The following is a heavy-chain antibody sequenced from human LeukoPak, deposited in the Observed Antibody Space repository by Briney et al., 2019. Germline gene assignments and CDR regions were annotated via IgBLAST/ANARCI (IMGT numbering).Heavy chain of an antibody. D-gene: IGHD3-22*01. CDR2: INPNSGGT. CDR1: GYTFTGYY. V-gene: IGHV1-2*02. J-gene: IGHJ4*02. Sequence: ASVKVSCKASGYTFTGYYMHWVRQAPGQGLEWMGWINPNSGGTNYAQKFQGRVTMTRDTSISTAYMELSRLRSDDTAVYYCARDWLMSYYDSSGYSDYWGQGTLVTVSS. CDR3: ARDWLMSYYDSSGYSDY.